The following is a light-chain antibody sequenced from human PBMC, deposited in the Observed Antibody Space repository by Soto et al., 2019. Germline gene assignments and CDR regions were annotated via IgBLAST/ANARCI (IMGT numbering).Light chain of an antibody. Sequence: EIVMTQSPATLSVSPGERATLSCRASQSVSTKLAWYQQKPGQAPRLLIYGASTRAIGIPARFSGSGSGTEFALTISSLQSEDSAVYYCQQYNNWPPITFGGGIKVEIK. CDR3: QQYNNWPPIT. CDR2: GAS. CDR1: QSVSTK. V-gene: IGKV3-15*01. J-gene: IGKJ4*01.